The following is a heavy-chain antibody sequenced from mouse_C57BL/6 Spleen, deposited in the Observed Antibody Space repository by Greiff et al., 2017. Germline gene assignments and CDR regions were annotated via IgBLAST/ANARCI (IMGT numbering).Heavy chain of an antibody. D-gene: IGHD3-2*02. CDR3: ARGGSGYVNYYAMDY. V-gene: IGHV1-59*01. CDR2: IDPSDSYT. J-gene: IGHJ4*01. CDR1: GYTFTSYW. Sequence: QLQQPGAELVRPGTSVKLSCKASGYTFTSYWMHWVKQRPGQGLEWIGVIDPSDSYTNYNQKFKGKATLTVDTSSSTAYMQLSSLTSEDSAVYYCARGGSGYVNYYAMDYWGQGTSVTVSS.